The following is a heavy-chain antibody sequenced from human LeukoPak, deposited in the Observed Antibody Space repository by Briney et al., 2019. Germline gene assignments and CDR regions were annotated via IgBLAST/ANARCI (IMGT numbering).Heavy chain of an antibody. CDR2: ISWSSGII. CDR1: GFTFDDHG. D-gene: IGHD3-16*02. J-gene: IGHJ3*02. V-gene: IGHV3-9*01. Sequence: GGSLRLSCAASGFTFDDHGMHWVRQAPGKGLEWVSGISWSSGIIGYADSVKGRFTISRDNAKNSLYLQMNSLRAEDTAVYYCARSYEIGAFDIWGQGTMVTVSS. CDR3: ARSYEIGAFDI.